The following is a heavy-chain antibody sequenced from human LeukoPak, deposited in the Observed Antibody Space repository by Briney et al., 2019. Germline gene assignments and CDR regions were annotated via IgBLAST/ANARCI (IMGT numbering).Heavy chain of an antibody. D-gene: IGHD3-9*01. CDR2: IRYDGSNK. CDR3: AKEITILDNWFDP. J-gene: IGHJ5*02. V-gene: IGHV3-30*02. CDR1: GFTFSSYG. Sequence: PGGSLRLSCAASGFTFSSYGMHWVRQAPGKGLEWVAFIRYDGSNKYYADSVKGRFTISRDNSKNTLYLQMNSLRAEDTAVYYCAKEITILDNWFDPWGQGTLVTVSS.